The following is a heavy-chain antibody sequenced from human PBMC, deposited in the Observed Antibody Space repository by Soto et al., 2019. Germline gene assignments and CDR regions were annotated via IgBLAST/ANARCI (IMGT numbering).Heavy chain of an antibody. J-gene: IGHJ4*02. D-gene: IGHD5-18*01. CDR2: ISGSGDGT. Sequence: PGGSLRLSCAASGFTFSSFALSWVRQAPGKGLEWVSAISGSGDGTDYAASVKGRFTISRVNSKNTLYLQMNSLRAEDTAVYYCAGPGYSSQDYWGQGALVTVSS. V-gene: IGHV3-23*01. CDR3: AGPGYSSQDY. CDR1: GFTFSSFA.